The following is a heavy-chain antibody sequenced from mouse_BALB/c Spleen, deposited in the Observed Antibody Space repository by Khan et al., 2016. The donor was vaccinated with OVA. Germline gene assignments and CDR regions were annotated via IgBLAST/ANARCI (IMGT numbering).Heavy chain of an antibody. CDR3: GRGGRFAY. CDR1: GYTFTDYA. Sequence: QVQLKESGAELVRPGVSVKLSCKGSGYTFTDYAMHWMKQSHAKSLEWIGVISTYYGHATYNQKFKGKATMTVDKSSSTAYMELARLTSEDSTIYYCGRGGRFAYWGQGTLVTVSA. J-gene: IGHJ3*01. CDR2: ISTYYGHA. D-gene: IGHD3-3*01. V-gene: IGHV1S137*01.